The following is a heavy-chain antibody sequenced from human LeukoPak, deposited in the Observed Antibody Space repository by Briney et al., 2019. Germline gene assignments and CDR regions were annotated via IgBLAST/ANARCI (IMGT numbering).Heavy chain of an antibody. Sequence: GGSLRLSCAASGFTFDDYAMHWVRHAPGKGLEWVSLISGDGGNTYYADSVKGRFTISRDNSKHSLYLQMNSLRTEDTALYYCVKGAQWLFDYWGQGTLVTVAP. CDR3: VKGAQWLFDY. CDR2: ISGDGGNT. CDR1: GFTFDDYA. D-gene: IGHD6-19*01. V-gene: IGHV3-43*02. J-gene: IGHJ4*02.